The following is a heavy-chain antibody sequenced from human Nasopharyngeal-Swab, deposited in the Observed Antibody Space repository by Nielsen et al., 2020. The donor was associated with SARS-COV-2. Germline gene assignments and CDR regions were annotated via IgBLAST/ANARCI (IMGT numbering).Heavy chain of an antibody. Sequence: WIRQPPGKGLEWGAVISYDGSNKYYAESVKGRFTISRDNSKNTLYLQMNSLRAEDTAVHYCAKDPMGYDILTGYYPYYFDYWGQGTLVTVSS. V-gene: IGHV3-30*18. J-gene: IGHJ4*02. CDR3: AKDPMGYDILTGYYPYYFDY. CDR2: ISYDGSNK. D-gene: IGHD3-9*01.